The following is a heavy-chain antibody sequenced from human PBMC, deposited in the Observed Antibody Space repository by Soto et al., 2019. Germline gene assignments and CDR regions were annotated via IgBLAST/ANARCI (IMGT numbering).Heavy chain of an antibody. CDR3: VKDFRVGYDWTHD. CDR2: IRGGGGPT. Sequence: EVQLLESGGDLVQPGGSLRLSCAASGFTFSNYAMSWVRQAPGKGLEWVSLIRGGGGPTNYADSVKGRFTVSRDNSNNMLFLQMSSLIADDTAVYYCVKDFRVGYDWTHDWGQGTLVTVSS. CDR1: GFTFSNYA. J-gene: IGHJ4*02. D-gene: IGHD5-12*01. V-gene: IGHV3-23*01.